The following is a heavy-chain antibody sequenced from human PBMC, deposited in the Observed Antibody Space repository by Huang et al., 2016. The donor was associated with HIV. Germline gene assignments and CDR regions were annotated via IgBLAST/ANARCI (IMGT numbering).Heavy chain of an antibody. CDR3: AHLPEPSSPWTDY. Sequence: EVHLVESGGGLVQPGRSLRLSCGVSGFTFDDCSMHVVRQRPGKGLEYVSGITGDSDRVFYSASVKGRFTSSRDNAKNSLYLQMNSLRVEDTALYYCAHLPEPSSPWTDYWGQGTLVTVSS. D-gene: IGHD1-1*01. J-gene: IGHJ4*02. CDR2: ITGDSDRV. CDR1: GFTFDDCS. V-gene: IGHV3-9*01.